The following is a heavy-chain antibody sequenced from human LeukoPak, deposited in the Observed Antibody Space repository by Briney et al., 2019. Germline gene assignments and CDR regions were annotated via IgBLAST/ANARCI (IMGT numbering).Heavy chain of an antibody. D-gene: IGHD2-2*01. CDR3: ARDRCRYCSSTSDAFDI. Sequence: ASVTLSFKSSGYSFTSYGISWVRQPHAQGLEWVGWINTYNGNTNYAQKFQGRGTMTRDTSISTAYMELSRLRSDDTAVYYCARDRCRYCSSTSDAFDIWGQGTMVTVSS. V-gene: IGHV1-18*01. J-gene: IGHJ3*02. CDR2: INTYNGNT. CDR1: GYSFTSYG.